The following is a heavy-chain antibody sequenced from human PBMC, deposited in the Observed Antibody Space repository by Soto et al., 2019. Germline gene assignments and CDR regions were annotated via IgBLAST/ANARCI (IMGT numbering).Heavy chain of an antibody. CDR3: AKVGAPDYGDYGGDYYMDV. V-gene: IGHV3-23*01. J-gene: IGHJ6*03. Sequence: EVQLLESGGGLVQPGGSLRLSCAASGFTFSCYAMSWVRQAPGKGLEWVSAISGSGGSTYYADSVKGRFTISRDNSKNTLYLQMNSLRAEDTAVYYCAKVGAPDYGDYGGDYYMDVWGKGTTVTVSS. CDR2: ISGSGGST. CDR1: GFTFSCYA. D-gene: IGHD4-17*01.